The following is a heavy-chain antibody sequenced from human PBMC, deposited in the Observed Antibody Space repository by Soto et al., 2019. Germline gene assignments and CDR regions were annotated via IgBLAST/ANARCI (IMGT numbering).Heavy chain of an antibody. J-gene: IGHJ4*02. V-gene: IGHV4-59*01. CDR2: IYYSGNT. D-gene: IGHD3-9*01. Sequence: KPSETLSLTCNVSGGSISSYYWNWIRQPPGKGLEWIGYIYYSGNTNYNPSLKSRVTISVDTSKNQFSLKLSSVTTADTAVYYCARGNYDILTGYYSSFDYWGQGTLVTVSS. CDR3: ARGNYDILTGYYSSFDY. CDR1: GGSISSYY.